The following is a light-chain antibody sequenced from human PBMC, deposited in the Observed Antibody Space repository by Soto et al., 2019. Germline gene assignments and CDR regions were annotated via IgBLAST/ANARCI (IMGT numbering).Light chain of an antibody. J-gene: IGKJ1*01. CDR2: LGS. CDR1: KSLLIINGFNC. V-gene: IGKV2-28*01. Sequence: DIVMTQSPLSLPVTPGGPASIPSRSSKSLLIINGFNCLEWYLQKPGQSPQLLIYLGSNRASGVPDRFSGSGSGTDFTLKISRVEAEDIGVYYCMQSLQTPLTFGQGTKVEIK. CDR3: MQSLQTPLT.